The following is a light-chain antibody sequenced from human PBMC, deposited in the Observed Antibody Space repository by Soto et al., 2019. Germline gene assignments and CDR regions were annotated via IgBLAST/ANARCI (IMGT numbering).Light chain of an antibody. CDR3: QQYSTYPYI. CDR2: KAS. CDR1: QSINRW. J-gene: IGKJ2*01. Sequence: DIQMTQSPSTLSASVGDRVTITCRASQSINRWLAWYQQEPGKAPELLLYKASTLESGVPSRFSGGGLGTEFSLNITSLQPDDFATYYCQQYSTYPYIFGQGTKVDIK. V-gene: IGKV1-5*03.